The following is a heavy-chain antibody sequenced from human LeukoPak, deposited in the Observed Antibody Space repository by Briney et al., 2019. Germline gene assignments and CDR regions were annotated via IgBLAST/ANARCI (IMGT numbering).Heavy chain of an antibody. CDR2: INYSGST. Sequence: SETLSLTCTVSGGSISSDYWSWIRQPQGKGLEWIGYINYSGSTYYNPSLKSRVTISVDTSKNHFSLKLSSVTAADTAVYYCARYGSGSTWFDPWGLGTLVTVSS. CDR3: ARYGSGSTWFDP. V-gene: IGHV4-59*04. CDR1: GGSISSDY. J-gene: IGHJ5*02. D-gene: IGHD3-10*01.